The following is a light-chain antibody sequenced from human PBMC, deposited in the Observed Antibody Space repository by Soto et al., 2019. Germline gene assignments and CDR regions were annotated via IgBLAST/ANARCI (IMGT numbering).Light chain of an antibody. CDR2: GAS. V-gene: IGKV3-20*01. CDR3: QQYGNLPLT. CDR1: QSVSINY. J-gene: IGKJ4*01. Sequence: EIVLTQSPGTLSLSPGERATLSCRASQSVSINYLAWYQQKPGQAPRVLIYGASSRATGIPDRFSGSGSGTDFTLTISRLEPEDFAVYYCQQYGNLPLTFGGGTKVDIK.